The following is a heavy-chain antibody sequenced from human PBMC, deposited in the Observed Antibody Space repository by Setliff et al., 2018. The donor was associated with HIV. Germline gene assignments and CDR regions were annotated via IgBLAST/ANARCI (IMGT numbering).Heavy chain of an antibody. V-gene: IGHV4-4*08. Sequence: PGGSLRLSCRASGFTFSGYWIHWVRQAPGKGLEWIGHISATGSTNYNPSLKSRVTMSLDTSKNQFSLNLNSVTAADTAVYYCARTPTDYYDSTRLGDGFDIWGQGTVVTVSS. CDR2: ISATGST. CDR3: ARTPTDYYDSTRLGDGFDI. J-gene: IGHJ3*02. CDR1: GFTFSGYW. D-gene: IGHD3-22*01.